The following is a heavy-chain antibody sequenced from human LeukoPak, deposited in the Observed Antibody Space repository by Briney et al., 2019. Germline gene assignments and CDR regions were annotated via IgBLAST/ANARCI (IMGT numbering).Heavy chain of an antibody. J-gene: IGHJ4*02. D-gene: IGHD2-15*01. Sequence: GASVRLSCTASVYTFTALYAHWMRQARGQGLEGMGCIHPNSGGTKYAQNLQGRVNMTRDTSISTAYMELSSLRSDDTAVYYCARGDIYWDYWGQGTQVTVSS. V-gene: IGHV1-2*02. CDR3: ARGDIYWDY. CDR2: IHPNSGGT. CDR1: VYTFTALY.